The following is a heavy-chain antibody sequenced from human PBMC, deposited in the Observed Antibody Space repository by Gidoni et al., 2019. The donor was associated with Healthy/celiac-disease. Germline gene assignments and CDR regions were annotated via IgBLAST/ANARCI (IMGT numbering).Heavy chain of an antibody. Sequence: QVQLQESGPGLVKPSQTLSLTCTVPGGSLSSGGYYWSWIRQHPGKGLEWIGYIYYSGSTYYNPSLKSRVTISVDTSKNQFSLKLSSVTAADTAVCYCARDHHKAAGPIDYWGQGTLVTVSS. CDR3: ARDHHKAAGPIDY. V-gene: IGHV4-31*03. J-gene: IGHJ4*02. D-gene: IGHD6-13*01. CDR1: GGSLSSGGYY. CDR2: IYYSGST.